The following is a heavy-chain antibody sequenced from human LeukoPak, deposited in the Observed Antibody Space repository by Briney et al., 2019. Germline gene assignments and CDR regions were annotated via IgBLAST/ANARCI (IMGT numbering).Heavy chain of an antibody. Sequence: PGGSLRLSCAAPGFTFTSYCMNWVRQAPGKGLEWVSCVSSSNTYIYYADSVKGRFTISRDNAKNSLYLQMNSLRAEDTAVYYCARGYVASSGRYYFDSWGQGTLVTVSS. CDR2: VSSSNTYI. J-gene: IGHJ4*02. CDR3: ARGYVASSGRYYFDS. D-gene: IGHD6-13*01. V-gene: IGHV3-21*01. CDR1: GFTFTSYC.